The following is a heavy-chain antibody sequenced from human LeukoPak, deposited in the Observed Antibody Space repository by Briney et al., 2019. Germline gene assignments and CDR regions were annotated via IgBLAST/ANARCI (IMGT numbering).Heavy chain of an antibody. Sequence: GGSLRLSCAASEFSVGSNYMTWVRQAPGKGLEWVSLIYSGGSTYYADSVKGRFTMSGDNAKNSLYLQMNSLRAEDTAVYYCARDKGILLGSGYYGHYFDYWGQGTLVTVSS. CDR2: IYSGGST. CDR3: ARDKGILLGSGYYGHYFDY. J-gene: IGHJ4*02. CDR1: EFSVGSNY. D-gene: IGHD3-22*01. V-gene: IGHV3-66*01.